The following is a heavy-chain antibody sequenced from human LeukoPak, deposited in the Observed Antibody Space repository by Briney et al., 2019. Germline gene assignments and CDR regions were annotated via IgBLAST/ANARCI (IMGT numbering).Heavy chain of an antibody. V-gene: IGHV3-7*04. D-gene: IGHD3-16*01. Sequence: GGSLRLSCTVSGFTFSDAWMTWVLQAPGTGLEWVANVNKEGTKKHFPESVEGRFTISRDNAKKSLYLQLSSLRSLHTAVYFCLRFCLYIETWGHGTLVTVSS. CDR2: VNKEGTKK. J-gene: IGHJ3*01. CDR3: LRFCLYIET. CDR1: GFTFSDAW.